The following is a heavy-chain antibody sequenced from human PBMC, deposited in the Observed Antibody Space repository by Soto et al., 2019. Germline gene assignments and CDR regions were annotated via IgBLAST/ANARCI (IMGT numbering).Heavy chain of an antibody. D-gene: IGHD2-2*01. CDR1: GGSVSSGSYY. V-gene: IGHV4-61*01. Sequence: SETLSLTCTVSGGSVSSGSYYWTWIRQPPGKGLEWLGHIYYSGTTNYNPPLKSRITISVDTSGNQFSLKLSSVTAADTAVYFCPRTHRKPTACQAHGLDVWGQGTTVTVSS. CDR3: PRTHRKPTACQAHGLDV. CDR2: IYYSGTT. J-gene: IGHJ6*02.